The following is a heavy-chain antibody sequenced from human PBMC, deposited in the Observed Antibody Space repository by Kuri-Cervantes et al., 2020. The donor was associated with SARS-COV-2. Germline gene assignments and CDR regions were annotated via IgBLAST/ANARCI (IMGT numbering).Heavy chain of an antibody. CDR1: GYTLTKFS. V-gene: IGHV1-24*01. J-gene: IGHJ5*02. D-gene: IGHD1-26*01. CDR3: ATSPPIVGASNWFDH. Sequence: ASVKVSCKFSGYTLTKFSMHWVRHTSGNGLEWMGGFDPEDGETIYAQKFQGRVAMTENTSTETAYMELSSLRSEDTAVYYCATSPPIVGASNWFDHWGQGTLVTVSS. CDR2: FDPEDGET.